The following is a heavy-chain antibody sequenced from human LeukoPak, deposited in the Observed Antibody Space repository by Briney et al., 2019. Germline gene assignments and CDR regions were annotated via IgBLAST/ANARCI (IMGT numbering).Heavy chain of an antibody. Sequence: SETLSLTCAVYGGSFSGYYWSWIRQPPGKGLEWIGEINHSGSTNYNPSLKSRATLSVATSKTQFSLKLRSVTAADTAVYYCASPYYYGSGSYGNAFDIWGQGTMVTVSS. CDR2: INHSGST. J-gene: IGHJ3*02. CDR1: GGSFSGYY. V-gene: IGHV4-34*01. D-gene: IGHD3-10*01. CDR3: ASPYYYGSGSYGNAFDI.